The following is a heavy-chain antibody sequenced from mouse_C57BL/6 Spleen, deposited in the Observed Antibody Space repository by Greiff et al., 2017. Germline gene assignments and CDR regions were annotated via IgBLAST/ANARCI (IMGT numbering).Heavy chain of an antibody. Sequence: VQLQQSGAELVRPGASVTLSCKASGYTFTDYEMHWVQQTPVHGLEWIGAIDPESGGTAYNQKFKGKAILTADKSSSTAYMELRSLTSEDSAVYYCTRRRVPHWYFDVWGTGTTVTVSS. CDR2: IDPESGGT. D-gene: IGHD5-1*01. V-gene: IGHV1-15*01. J-gene: IGHJ1*03. CDR1: GYTFTDYE. CDR3: TRRRVPHWYFDV.